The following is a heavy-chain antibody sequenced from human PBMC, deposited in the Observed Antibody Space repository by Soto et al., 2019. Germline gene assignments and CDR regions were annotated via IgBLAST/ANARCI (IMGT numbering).Heavy chain of an antibody. CDR3: AALGVNFDH. J-gene: IGHJ4*02. CDR1: GFTFTSSA. Sequence: ASVKVSCKASGFTFTSSAVQWVRQARGQRLEWIGWIGVGSGNRHYAQKFQERVTITRDMSTNTAYMELSSLRSEDTAVYYCAALGVNFDHWVQGTLVTVSS. CDR2: IGVGSGNR. V-gene: IGHV1-58*01. D-gene: IGHD2-8*01.